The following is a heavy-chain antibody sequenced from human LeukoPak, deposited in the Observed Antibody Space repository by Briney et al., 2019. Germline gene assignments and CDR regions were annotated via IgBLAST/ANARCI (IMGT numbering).Heavy chain of an antibody. J-gene: IGHJ4*02. CDR2: INSNSGDT. CDR1: GYTFTGYY. V-gene: IGHV1-2*02. CDR3: ARDTLPMTFNPFDY. D-gene: IGHD2-15*01. Sequence: ASVKVSCKASGYTFTGYYMHWVRQAPGQGLEWMGWINSNSGDTNYAQKFQGRVTMTRDTSISTAYMELNRLRSDDTAVYYCARDTLPMTFNPFDYWGQGTLVTVSS.